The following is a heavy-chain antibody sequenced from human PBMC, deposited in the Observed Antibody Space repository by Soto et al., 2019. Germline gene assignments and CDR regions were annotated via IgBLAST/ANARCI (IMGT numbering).Heavy chain of an antibody. V-gene: IGHV4-4*02. D-gene: IGHD3-10*01. CDR1: GASISSGW. J-gene: IGHJ5*02. Sequence: QVQLQESGPGLVKPSGTLSLTCAVSGASISSGWWTWVRQPPGKGLEWIGETLYSGITNSNSSLNSRVTISIDKSKKQFSLNLSSVTAADTAVYYCASRVTDAPTWGQGTRVTVSS. CDR2: TLYSGIT. CDR3: ASRVTDAPT.